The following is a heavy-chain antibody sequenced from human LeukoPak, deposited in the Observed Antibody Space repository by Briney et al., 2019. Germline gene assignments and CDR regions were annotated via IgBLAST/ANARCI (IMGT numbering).Heavy chain of an antibody. CDR3: ARDLSGYASPFDY. Sequence: SETLSLTCAVSGYSLSSGYYWGWIRQPPGKGLEWIGSIYHSGSTYYNPSLKSRVTISVDTSKNQFSLKLTSVTAADTAVYYCARDLSGYASPFDYWGQGTLVTVSS. D-gene: IGHD5-12*01. V-gene: IGHV4-38-2*02. CDR2: IYHSGST. J-gene: IGHJ4*02. CDR1: GYSLSSGYY.